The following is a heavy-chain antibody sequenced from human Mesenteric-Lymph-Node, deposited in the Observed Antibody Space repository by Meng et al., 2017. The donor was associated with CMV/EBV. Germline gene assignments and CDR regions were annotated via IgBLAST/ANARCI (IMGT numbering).Heavy chain of an antibody. CDR3: AGVETGTTRGFGVDV. V-gene: IGHV4-59*01. CDR1: GGSISSYY. CDR2: IYYSVST. D-gene: IGHD1-1*01. J-gene: IGHJ6*02. Sequence: AETLSPTCTVSGGSISSYYWSWVRQPPGKGLEWIGYIYYSVSTNYNPSLKSRVTISVDTSKNQFSLKISSVTAADTAVYYCAGVETGTTRGFGVDVWGQGTTVTVSS.